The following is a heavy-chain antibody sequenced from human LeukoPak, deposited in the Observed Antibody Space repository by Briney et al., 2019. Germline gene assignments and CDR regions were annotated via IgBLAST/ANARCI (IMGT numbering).Heavy chain of an antibody. J-gene: IGHJ6*02. Sequence: ASVKVSCKASGYTFSTYPINWVRQAPGQGLEWMGWINTNTGSPTYAQGLTGRFVFSLDTSVSTAFLQINSLKAEDTALYYCARVWESIVVVPYGMDVWGQGTTVTVSS. D-gene: IGHD2-2*01. CDR1: GYTFSTYP. V-gene: IGHV7-4-1*02. CDR2: INTNTGSP. CDR3: ARVWESIVVVPYGMDV.